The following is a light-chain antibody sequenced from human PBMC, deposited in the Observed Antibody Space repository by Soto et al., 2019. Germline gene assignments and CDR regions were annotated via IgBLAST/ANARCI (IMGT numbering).Light chain of an antibody. CDR1: QSVSID. Sequence: EIVMTQSPATLSVSPGARAPLSCRASQSVSIDLAWYQQKPGQAPRLLVYGASSRATGIPARFSGSGSGTDFTLTISSLEPEDFAVYYCQQFGSPRTFGQGTKVDIK. CDR2: GAS. V-gene: IGKV3D-15*01. CDR3: QQFGSPRT. J-gene: IGKJ1*01.